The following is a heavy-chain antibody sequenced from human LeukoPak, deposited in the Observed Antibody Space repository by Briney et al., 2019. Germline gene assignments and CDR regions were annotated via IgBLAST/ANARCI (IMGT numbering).Heavy chain of an antibody. V-gene: IGHV4-59*12. Sequence: PSETLSLTCTVSGGSISSYYWSWIRQPPGKGLEWIAYISDIGSINYNPSLKSRVTISVDTSKNQFSLKLSSVTAADTAVYYCARGRSGFWSGYFADYWGQGTLVTVSS. CDR2: ISDIGSI. J-gene: IGHJ4*02. D-gene: IGHD3-3*01. CDR1: GGSISSYY. CDR3: ARGRSGFWSGYFADY.